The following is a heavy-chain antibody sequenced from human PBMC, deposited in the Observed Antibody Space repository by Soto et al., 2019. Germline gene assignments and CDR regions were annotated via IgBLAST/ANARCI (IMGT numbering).Heavy chain of an antibody. CDR3: ARDSETNGYSYDYFDY. V-gene: IGHV3-30*04. CDR1: GFTFRTYA. J-gene: IGHJ4*02. D-gene: IGHD5-18*01. Sequence: QVQLVESGGGVVQPGRSLKLSCAASGFTFRTYAMHWVRQAPGKGLEWVAVISYDGSNTYYADSVKGRFTISRDNXKXTLYLQMNSLRTEDSAVYYCARDSETNGYSYDYFDYWGQGTLVTVSS. CDR2: ISYDGSNT.